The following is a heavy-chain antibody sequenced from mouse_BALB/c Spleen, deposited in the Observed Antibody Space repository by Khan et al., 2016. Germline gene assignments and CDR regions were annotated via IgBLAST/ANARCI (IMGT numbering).Heavy chain of an antibody. Sequence: EVELVESGGGLVKPGGSLKLSCAASGFTFSDYYMYWVRQTPEKRLEWVATISDGGSYTYYPDSVKGRFTISRDNAKNNLYLQMSSLTSEDTAMYYCAREGFRRGFANWGQGTLVTASA. J-gene: IGHJ3*01. CDR1: GFTFSDYY. CDR2: ISDGGSYT. V-gene: IGHV5-4*02. CDR3: AREGFRRGFAN.